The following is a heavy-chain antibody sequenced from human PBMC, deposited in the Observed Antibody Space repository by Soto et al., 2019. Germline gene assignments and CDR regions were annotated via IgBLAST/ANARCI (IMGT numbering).Heavy chain of an antibody. Sequence: GASVKLSCKASGYTFTSYGISWVRQAPGQGLEWMGWISAYNGNTNYAQKLQGRVTMTTDTSTSTAYMELRSLRSDDTAVYYCASRVYGSGSYYPYYWGQGTLVTVSS. D-gene: IGHD3-10*01. CDR1: GYTFTSYG. CDR3: ASRVYGSGSYYPYY. J-gene: IGHJ4*02. V-gene: IGHV1-18*01. CDR2: ISAYNGNT.